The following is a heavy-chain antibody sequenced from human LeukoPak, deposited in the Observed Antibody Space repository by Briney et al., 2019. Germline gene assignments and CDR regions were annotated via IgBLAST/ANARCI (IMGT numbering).Heavy chain of an antibody. CDR3: ARARYCSGGSCYPYYYYYMDV. V-gene: IGHV1-69*13. CDR1: GGTFSSYA. J-gene: IGHJ6*03. D-gene: IGHD2-15*01. Sequence: ASVKVSCKASGGTFSSYAISWVRQAPGQGLEWIGGIIPIFGTANYAQKFQGRVTITADESTSTAYMELSSLRSEDTAVYYCARARYCSGGSCYPYYYYYMDVWGKGTTVTVSS. CDR2: IIPIFGTA.